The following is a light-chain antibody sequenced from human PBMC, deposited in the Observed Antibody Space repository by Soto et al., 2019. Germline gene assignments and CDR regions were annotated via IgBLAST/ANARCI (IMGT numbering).Light chain of an antibody. CDR3: CSYAGSSTFV. CDR2: EGS. Sequence: QSVLTQPASVSGSPGQSITLSCTGTSSDLGSYNLVSWYQQHPGKAPKLMNYEGSKRPSGVSYRFSGSKSGNTASLTISGLQTEDEADYYCCSYAGSSTFVFGTGTKVTVL. J-gene: IGLJ1*01. V-gene: IGLV2-23*01. CDR1: SSDLGSYNL.